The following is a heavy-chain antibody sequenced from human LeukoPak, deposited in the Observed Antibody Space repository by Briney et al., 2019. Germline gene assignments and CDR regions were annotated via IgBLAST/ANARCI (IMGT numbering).Heavy chain of an antibody. D-gene: IGHD3-3*01. J-gene: IGHJ4*02. CDR3: AKGHYESAVRGGHLDY. Sequence: GGSLRLSCTASGFTFSNYAMHWVRRAPGKGLEWVAGISYEGNNRYYAASVKGRFTISRDNHKNTVYLEMNSLRAEDTAVYYCAKGHYESAVRGGHLDYWGQGTLVTVSS. V-gene: IGHV3-30*18. CDR1: GFTFSNYA. CDR2: ISYEGNNR.